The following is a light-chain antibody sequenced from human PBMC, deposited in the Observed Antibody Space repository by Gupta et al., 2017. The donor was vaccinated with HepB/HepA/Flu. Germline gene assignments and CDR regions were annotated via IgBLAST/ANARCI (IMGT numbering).Light chain of an antibody. J-gene: IGKJ5*01. Sequence: DIQMTQSPSSLSASVGDRVTITCQASQEISNHLNWYQQKPGKAPKLLIYDASKLETGVPSRFSGSGSGTDFTFTISSLQPEDFATYYCQQYDTLPLTFGHGTPMEIK. CDR1: QEISNH. CDR3: QQYDTLPLT. CDR2: DAS. V-gene: IGKV1-33*01.